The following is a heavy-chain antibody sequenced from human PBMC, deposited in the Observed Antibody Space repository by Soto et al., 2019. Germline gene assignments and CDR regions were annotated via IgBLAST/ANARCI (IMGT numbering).Heavy chain of an antibody. J-gene: IGHJ4*02. Sequence: PGGSLRLSCAISGFTFRNYAMSWVRQAPGKGLKWVSSISGSGRSTYYADSVKGRFTISRDNSKNTLYLQMNSLRTEDTAVYYCAKERNLVPTSSDYWGQGSLVTVSS. CDR2: ISGSGRST. D-gene: IGHD1-1*01. CDR3: AKERNLVPTSSDY. V-gene: IGHV3-23*01. CDR1: GFTFRNYA.